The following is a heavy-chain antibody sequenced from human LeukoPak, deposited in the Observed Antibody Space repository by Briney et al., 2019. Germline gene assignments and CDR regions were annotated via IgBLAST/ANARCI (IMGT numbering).Heavy chain of an antibody. J-gene: IGHJ4*02. V-gene: IGHV1-2*02. D-gene: IGHD2-2*01. CDR2: INPNSGGT. CDR3: ARANALYCSSTSCLFDY. CDR1: GYTFTDYY. Sequence: GASVKVSCKASGYTFTDYYIHWVRQAPGQGLEWMAWINPNSGGTYYAQNFHDRITLTRDTSISTAYMELSRPRSGDTAIYYCARANALYCSSTSCLFDYWGQGALVTVSS.